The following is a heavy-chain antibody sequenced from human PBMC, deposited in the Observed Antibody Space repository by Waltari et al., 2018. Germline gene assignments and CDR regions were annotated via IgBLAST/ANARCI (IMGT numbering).Heavy chain of an antibody. D-gene: IGHD3-16*02. CDR3: AKGSRGYTNYFFDS. Sequence: EVQLLESAGGLVQPGEALRLSCAASGFPFMGFSMTWVRQAPGEGLECGASISGRGATPFYADSVKGRFTIVRDNSRDTVYLQMNSLRVDDSAVYYCAKGSRGYTNYFFDSWGQGTLVSVSS. CDR2: ISGRGATP. V-gene: IGHV3-23*01. CDR1: GFPFMGFS. J-gene: IGHJ4*02.